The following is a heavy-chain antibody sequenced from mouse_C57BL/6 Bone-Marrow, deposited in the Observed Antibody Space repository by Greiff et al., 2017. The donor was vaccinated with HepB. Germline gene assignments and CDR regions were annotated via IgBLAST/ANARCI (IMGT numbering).Heavy chain of an antibody. D-gene: IGHD4-1*01. CDR3: ARESGNYYAMDY. CDR2: IYPGDGDT. Sequence: LQESGPELVKPGASVKISCKASGYAFSSSWMNWVKQRPGKGLEWIGRIYPGDGDTNYNGKFKGKATLTADKSSSTAYMQLSSLTSEDSAVYFCARESGNYYAMDYWGQGTSVTVSS. J-gene: IGHJ4*01. CDR1: GYAFSSSW. V-gene: IGHV1-82*01.